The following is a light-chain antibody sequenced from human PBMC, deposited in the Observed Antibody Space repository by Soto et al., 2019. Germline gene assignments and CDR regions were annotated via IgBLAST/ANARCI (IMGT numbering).Light chain of an antibody. Sequence: EIVLTQSPGTLSLSPGERATLSCRASQSVSSSYLAWYQQKPGQAPRLLIYGASSRATGIPDRFSGSGSGTDFTLPISSLEPEDFAVYYCKQYGSSPPWTFGQGTKVEIK. CDR2: GAS. CDR3: KQYGSSPPWT. CDR1: QSVSSSY. V-gene: IGKV3-20*01. J-gene: IGKJ1*01.